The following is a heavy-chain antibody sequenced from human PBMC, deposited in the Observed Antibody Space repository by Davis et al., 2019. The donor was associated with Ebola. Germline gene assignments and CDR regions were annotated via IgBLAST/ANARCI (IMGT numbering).Heavy chain of an antibody. D-gene: IGHD3-3*01. V-gene: IGHV4-34*01. J-gene: IGHJ6*03. CDR2: INHSGRT. CDR1: GGSFSGYY. Sequence: PSETLSLTCAVYGGSFSGYYWSWIRQPPGKGLEWLGEINHSGRTNYNPSLKSRVTISVDTSKNQFSLKLSSVTAADTAVYYCARGPYDFWSGPNHYYYYYYMDVWGKGTTVTVSS. CDR3: ARGPYDFWSGPNHYYYYYYMDV.